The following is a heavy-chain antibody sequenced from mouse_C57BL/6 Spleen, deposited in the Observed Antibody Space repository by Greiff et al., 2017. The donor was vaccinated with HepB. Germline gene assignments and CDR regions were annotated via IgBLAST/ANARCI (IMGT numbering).Heavy chain of an antibody. D-gene: IGHD1-1*01. J-gene: IGHJ2*01. CDR2: IDPEDGET. CDR3: APGSSRCYFDY. Sequence: VQLQQSGAELVKPGASVKLSCTASGFNFTDYYMHWVKQRPEQGLEWIGRIDPEDGETKYDQKFKGKATITADTSSNTAYLQLSSLTSEDTAVYYCAPGSSRCYFDYWGQGTTLTVSS. CDR1: GFNFTDYY. V-gene: IGHV14-2*01.